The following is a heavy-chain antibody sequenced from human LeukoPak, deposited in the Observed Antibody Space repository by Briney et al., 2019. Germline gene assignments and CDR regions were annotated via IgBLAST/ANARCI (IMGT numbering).Heavy chain of an antibody. J-gene: IGHJ5*02. Sequence: AASVKVSFKVSGYTFTSYYMHWVRQAPGQGLEWMGIINPSGGSTSYAQKFQGRVTMTRDTSTSTVYMELSSLRSEDTAVYYCARDPVLLTTAAAFTLNWFDPWGQGTLVIVSS. CDR1: GYTFTSYY. D-gene: IGHD6-13*01. CDR2: INPSGGST. CDR3: ARDPVLLTTAAAFTLNWFDP. V-gene: IGHV1-46*01.